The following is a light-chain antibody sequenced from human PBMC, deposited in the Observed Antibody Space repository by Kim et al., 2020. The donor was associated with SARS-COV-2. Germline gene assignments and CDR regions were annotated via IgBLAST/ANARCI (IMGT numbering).Light chain of an antibody. CDR1: SSDVGSFKL. J-gene: IGLJ2*01. V-gene: IGLV2-23*02. CDR2: EVT. Sequence: QSALSQPASVSGSPGQSITISCTGTSSDVGSFKLVSWYQHHPGKAPKLIISEVTKRPSGVSHRFSGSKSDNTASLTISGLQAEDEADYYCCSYAGSRTLVFGGGTKSPS. CDR3: CSYAGSRTLV.